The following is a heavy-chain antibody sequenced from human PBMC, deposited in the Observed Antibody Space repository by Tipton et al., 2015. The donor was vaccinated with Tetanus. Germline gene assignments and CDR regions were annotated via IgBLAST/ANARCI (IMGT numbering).Heavy chain of an antibody. CDR3: ARANYDFPKKGPFDS. Sequence: TLSLTCSISGDSINSDKYFWAWIRQPPGKGLEWIASMSHSGSTHYNPSLKTRVTISVDASNRQFHLEVKSVTAADTAVYYCARANYDFPKKGPFDSWGQGTLVIVSS. V-gene: IGHV4-39*06. J-gene: IGHJ4*02. CDR2: MSHSGST. D-gene: IGHD3-3*01. CDR1: GDSINSDKYF.